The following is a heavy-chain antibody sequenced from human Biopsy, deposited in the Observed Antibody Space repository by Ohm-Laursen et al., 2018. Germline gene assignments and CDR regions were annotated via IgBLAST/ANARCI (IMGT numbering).Heavy chain of an antibody. CDR1: GFNFNHYA. D-gene: IGHD3-3*01. J-gene: IGHJ4*02. CDR2: ISWSNDNI. Sequence: SLRLSCAASGFNFNHYAMQWVRQVPGKGLEWVSSISWSNDNIHYADSVKGRFTISRDNAKNSLFLQMNSLTTEDTALYYCVRGYSSSWSGYLDHWGQGTLVTVSS. CDR3: VRGYSSSWSGYLDH. V-gene: IGHV3-9*01.